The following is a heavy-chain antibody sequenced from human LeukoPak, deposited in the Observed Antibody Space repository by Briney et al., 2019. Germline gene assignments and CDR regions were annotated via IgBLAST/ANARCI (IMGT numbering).Heavy chain of an antibody. CDR1: GGSISSGDYY. V-gene: IGHV4-30-4*01. CDR2: IYYSGST. Sequence: PSQTLSLTCTVSGGSISSGDYYWSWIRQPPWKGLGWFGYIYYSGSTYYNPSLKSRVTISVDTSKNQFSLKLSSVTAADTAVYYCARGENYDILTGYLFDYWGQGTLVTVSS. J-gene: IGHJ4*02. D-gene: IGHD3-9*01. CDR3: ARGENYDILTGYLFDY.